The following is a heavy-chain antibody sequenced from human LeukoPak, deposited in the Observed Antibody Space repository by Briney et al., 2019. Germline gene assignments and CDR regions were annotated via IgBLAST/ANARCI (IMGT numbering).Heavy chain of an antibody. CDR1: GFTFSTYD. CDR3: AKRRGATVSEFDY. D-gene: IGHD4-11*01. J-gene: IGHJ4*02. Sequence: GVSLRLSCVVSGFTFSTYDMYCVRQARGKGLEGVTFIRSDGTGELYVESVKGRFTISRDNSKNTLYLQMNSVRPEDTALYYCAKRRGATVSEFDYWGQGTLVTVSS. CDR2: IRSDGTGE. V-gene: IGHV3-30*02.